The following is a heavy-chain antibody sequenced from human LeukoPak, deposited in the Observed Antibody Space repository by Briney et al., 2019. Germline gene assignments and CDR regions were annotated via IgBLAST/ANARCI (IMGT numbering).Heavy chain of an antibody. D-gene: IGHD6-13*01. V-gene: IGHV4-61*02. CDR2: IYTSGST. Sequence: PSETLSLTCTVSGGSISSGSYYWSWIRQPAGKGLAWIGRIYTSGSTNYNPSLKSRVTISVDTSKNQFSLKLRSVTAADTAVYCARVTGYRIEDYFDYWGQGTLVTVSS. CDR1: GGSISSGSYY. J-gene: IGHJ4*02. CDR3: ARVTGYRIEDYFDY.